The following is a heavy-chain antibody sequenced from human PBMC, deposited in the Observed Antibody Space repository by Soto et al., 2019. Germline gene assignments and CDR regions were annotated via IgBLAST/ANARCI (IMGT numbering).Heavy chain of an antibody. CDR3: ARRGYSGYDYWFDP. V-gene: IGHV4-39*01. Sequence: QLQLQESGPGLVKPSETLSLTCTVSGGSISSSSYYWGWIRQPPGKGLEWIGSIYYSGSTYYNPSLKSRGTISVDTSKNQFSLKLSSVTAADTAVYYCARRGYSGYDYWFDPWGQGTLVTVSS. CDR1: GGSISSSSYY. CDR2: IYYSGST. D-gene: IGHD5-12*01. J-gene: IGHJ5*02.